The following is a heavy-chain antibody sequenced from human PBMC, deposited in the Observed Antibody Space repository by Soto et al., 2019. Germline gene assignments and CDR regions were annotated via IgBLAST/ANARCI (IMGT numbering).Heavy chain of an antibody. D-gene: IGHD2-2*01. CDR2: INPSGGST. CDR3: ARAPPDIVVVPAAINYYFMDV. V-gene: IGHV1-46*03. CDR1: GYTFTIYY. Sequence: ASVKVSCKAPGYTFTIYYMHWVRQAPGQRLEWMGIINPSGGSTSYAQKFQGRVTMTRDTSTSTVYMELSSLRSEDTAVYYCARAPPDIVVVPAAINYYFMDVWGKGTTVTVSS. J-gene: IGHJ6*03.